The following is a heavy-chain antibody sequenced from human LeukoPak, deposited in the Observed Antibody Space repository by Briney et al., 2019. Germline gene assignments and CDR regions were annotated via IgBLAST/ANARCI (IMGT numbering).Heavy chain of an antibody. D-gene: IGHD4-11*01. CDR1: GGSISSGTYY. V-gene: IGHV4-61*02. J-gene: IGHJ4*02. CDR2: IYTSGST. CDR3: ARAAFSNYLSYFDY. Sequence: SETLSLTCTVSGGSISSGTYYWSWIRQPAGKGLEWIRRIYTSGSTNYNPSLKSRVTISVDTSKNQFSLKLSSVTAADTAVYYCARAAFSNYLSYFDYWGQGILVTVSS.